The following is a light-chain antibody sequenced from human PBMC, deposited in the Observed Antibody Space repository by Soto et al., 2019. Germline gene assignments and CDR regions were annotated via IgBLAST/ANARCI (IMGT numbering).Light chain of an antibody. J-gene: IGKJ4*01. Sequence: DIQMTQSPSSVSASVGDRVTITCRASQGISNWLARYQQQPGRAPKLLIYGAYTLQTGVPSRFSGGGSGTHFTLIISSLQPEDFATYYCQQTNTFFPLTFGGGTRVEIK. CDR3: QQTNTFFPLT. V-gene: IGKV1-12*01. CDR2: GAY. CDR1: QGISNW.